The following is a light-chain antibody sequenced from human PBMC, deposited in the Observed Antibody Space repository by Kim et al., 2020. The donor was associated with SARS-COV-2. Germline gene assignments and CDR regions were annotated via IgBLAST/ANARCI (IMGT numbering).Light chain of an antibody. CDR2: WAS. CDR3: QQYYSNQHT. Sequence: DIVMTQSPDSLAVSLGERATINCKSSQSVLYSSNNKNYLAWYQHKPGQPPKLLIYWASTRESGVPDRFSGSGSGTDFTLTISSPQAEDVAVYYCQQYYSNQHTFGQGTKLEI. CDR1: QSVLYSSNNKNY. J-gene: IGKJ2*01. V-gene: IGKV4-1*01.